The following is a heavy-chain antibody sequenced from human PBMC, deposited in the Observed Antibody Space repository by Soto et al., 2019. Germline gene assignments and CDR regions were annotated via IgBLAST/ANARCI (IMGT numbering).Heavy chain of an antibody. J-gene: IGHJ6*03. V-gene: IGHV1-8*01. D-gene: IGHD6-13*01. CDR3: ARARSSWYYYYYYMDV. Sequence: VASVKVSCKASGYTFTSYDINWVRQATGQGLEWMGWMNPNSGNTGYAQKFQGRVTMTRNTSISTAYMELSSLRSEDTAVYYCARARSSWYYYYYYMDVWGKGTTVTVSS. CDR2: MNPNSGNT. CDR1: GYTFTSYD.